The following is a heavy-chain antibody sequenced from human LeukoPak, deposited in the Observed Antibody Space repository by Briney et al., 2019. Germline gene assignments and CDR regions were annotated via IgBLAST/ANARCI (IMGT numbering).Heavy chain of an antibody. Sequence: SETLSLTCTVSGGPIISSSYYWGWIRQPPGKGLEWIGSIYYSGSTYYNPSLKSRVTISVDTSKNQFSLKLSSVTAADTAVYFCARAPRAYCSTTGSCFQDYWGQGTPVTVSS. V-gene: IGHV4-39*07. J-gene: IGHJ4*02. CDR1: GGPIISSSYY. D-gene: IGHD2-2*01. CDR2: IYYSGST. CDR3: ARAPRAYCSTTGSCFQDY.